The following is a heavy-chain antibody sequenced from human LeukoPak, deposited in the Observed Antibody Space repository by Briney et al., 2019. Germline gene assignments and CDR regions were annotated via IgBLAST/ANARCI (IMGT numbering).Heavy chain of an antibody. CDR3: AALVRGPRSFDP. J-gene: IGHJ5*02. CDR1: GFTFRSYD. D-gene: IGHD3-10*02. V-gene: IGHV3-23*01. Sequence: PGGSLRLSCAASGFTFRSYDMSWVRQAPGKGLESVSCINTSGGSACYADSVKGRFTISRDNSKNTLYLQMNSLRVEDTAVYYCAALVRGPRSFDPWGQGTLLTVSS. CDR2: INTSGGSA.